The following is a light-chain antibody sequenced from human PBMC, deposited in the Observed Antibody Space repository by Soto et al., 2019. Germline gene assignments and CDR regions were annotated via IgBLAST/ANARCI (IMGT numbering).Light chain of an antibody. J-gene: IGKJ5*01. CDR3: QQYGSPPIT. V-gene: IGKV3-20*01. Sequence: EIVMTQSPLTLPVTPGEPASISCRASQSVSSTYLAWYQQQPGQAPRLLMSGTSNRATGTPDRFSGSGSGTDFTLTISRLEPEDFAVYYCQQYGSPPITFGQGTRLEIK. CDR1: QSVSSTY. CDR2: GTS.